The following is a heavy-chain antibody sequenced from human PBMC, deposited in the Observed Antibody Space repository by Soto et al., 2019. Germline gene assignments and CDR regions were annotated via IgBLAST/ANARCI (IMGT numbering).Heavy chain of an antibody. CDR2: IHYSGYT. V-gene: IGHV4-61*08. CDR1: SGSVSNADYY. D-gene: IGHD3-16*01. Sequence: QVQLQESGPGLVNPSETLSLTCTVSSGSVSNADYYWTWIRQPPGKGLEWIGYIHYSGYTNYNPSLKSRVTISVDTSKNQFSLKLTSMTAADTAVYYCARWGYGMDVWGLGTTVTVSS. J-gene: IGHJ6*02. CDR3: ARWGYGMDV.